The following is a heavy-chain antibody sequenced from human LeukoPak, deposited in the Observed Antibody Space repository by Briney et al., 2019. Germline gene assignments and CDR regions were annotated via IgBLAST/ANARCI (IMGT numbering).Heavy chain of an antibody. V-gene: IGHV3-23*01. CDR1: GFTFSTYV. CDR3: AKGNWRYFDY. Sequence: GGSLRLSCAASGFTFSTYVMSWVRQAPGKGLEWVSAISGSGGSTYYADSVKGRFTISRDNSKNTLYLQMNSLGADDTAGYYCAKGNWRYFDYWGQGTLVTVSS. J-gene: IGHJ4*02. D-gene: IGHD1-1*01. CDR2: ISGSGGST.